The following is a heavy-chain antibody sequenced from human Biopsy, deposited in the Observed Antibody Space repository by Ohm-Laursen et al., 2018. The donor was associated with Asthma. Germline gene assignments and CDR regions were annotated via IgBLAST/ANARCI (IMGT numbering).Heavy chain of an antibody. J-gene: IGHJ1*01. CDR3: ARTFHFWSPYHAEHYQL. Sequence: SLRLSCAASGVTFGDYWRSWVGQGSGKGLEWVANIKHDGSEKNHVDSLKGRFTISRDNAKNSLYLQMNSLRAEDTAVYYCARTFHFWSPYHAEHYQLWGQGTLVTVSS. V-gene: IGHV3-7*01. D-gene: IGHD3-3*02. CDR2: IKHDGSEK. CDR1: GVTFGDYW.